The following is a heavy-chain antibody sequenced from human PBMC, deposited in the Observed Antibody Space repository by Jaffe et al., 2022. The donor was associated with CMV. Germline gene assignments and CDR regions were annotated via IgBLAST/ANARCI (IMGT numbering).Heavy chain of an antibody. CDR1: GFTFSSYA. D-gene: IGHD3-22*01. J-gene: IGHJ1*01. CDR2: ISGSGGST. CDR3: AKDRRITMIGSWSAGGTSEYFQH. Sequence: EVQLVESGGGLVQPGGSLRLSCAASGFTFSSYAMSWVRQAPGKGLEWVSAISGSGGSTYYADSVKGRFTISRDNSKNTLYLQMNSLRAEDTAVYYCAKDRRITMIGSWSAGGTSEYFQHWGQGTLVTVSS. V-gene: IGHV3-23*04.